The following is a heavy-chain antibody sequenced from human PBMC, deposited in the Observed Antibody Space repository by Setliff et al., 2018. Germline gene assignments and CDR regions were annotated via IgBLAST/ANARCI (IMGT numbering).Heavy chain of an antibody. D-gene: IGHD2-15*01. Sequence: PSETLSLTCTVSNFSVTTVYYWGWIRQPPGKGLEWIANVYYTGSTYYSPSLASRVSMSIDTSKNRFSLKLHSVTAADTAVYYCARTSSRRYFDL. V-gene: IGHV4-38-2*02. J-gene: IGHJ2*01. CDR1: NFSVTTVYY. CDR3: ARTSSRRYFDL. CDR2: VYYTGST.